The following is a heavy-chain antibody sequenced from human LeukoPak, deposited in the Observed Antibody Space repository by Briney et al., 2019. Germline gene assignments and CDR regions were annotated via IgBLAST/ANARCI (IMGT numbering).Heavy chain of an antibody. CDR1: GFTFSSYS. CDR2: ISSTSTYI. CDR3: ARGPYSSSWSDFDY. D-gene: IGHD6-13*01. Sequence: NPGGSLRLSCAASGFTFSSYSMNWVRQAPGTGLEWVSSISSTSTYICYADSVKGRFTISRDNAKNSLYLQMNSLRAEDTAVYYCARGPYSSSWSDFDYWGQGTLVTVSS. J-gene: IGHJ4*02. V-gene: IGHV3-21*01.